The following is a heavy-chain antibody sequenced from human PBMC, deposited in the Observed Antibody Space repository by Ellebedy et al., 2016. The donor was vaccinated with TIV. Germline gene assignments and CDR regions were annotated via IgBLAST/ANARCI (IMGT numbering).Heavy chain of an antibody. J-gene: IGHJ3*01. V-gene: IGHV3-23*01. D-gene: IGHD6-13*01. Sequence: GGSLRLSXAASGFTFSTYAMNWVRQAPGKGLEWVSGVSGGGGTTYYADSVKGRFTISRDNSKNTLYLQMNSLRAEDTAVYYCAKSRLTAAGRSSDAFDVWGQGTVVTVSS. CDR2: VSGGGGTT. CDR3: AKSRLTAAGRSSDAFDV. CDR1: GFTFSTYA.